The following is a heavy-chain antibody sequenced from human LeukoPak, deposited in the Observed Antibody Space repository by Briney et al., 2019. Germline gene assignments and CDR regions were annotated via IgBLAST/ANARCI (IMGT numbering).Heavy chain of an antibody. Sequence: PSETLSLTCAVYGGSFSGYYWSWIRQPPGKGLEWIGEINYSGSTNYNPSLKSRVTISVDTSKNQFFLKLSSVAAADTAGYCCARGLAKLTPGDHWGQGSRVTVSS. D-gene: IGHD1-7*01. CDR3: ARGLAKLTPGDH. J-gene: IGHJ4*02. CDR1: GGSFSGYY. CDR2: INYSGST. V-gene: IGHV4-34*01.